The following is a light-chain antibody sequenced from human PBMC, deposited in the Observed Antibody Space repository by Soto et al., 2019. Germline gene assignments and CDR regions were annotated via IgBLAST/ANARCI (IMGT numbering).Light chain of an antibody. CDR2: DAS. Sequence: IKLTQSPSSLSAHVGDRGTITCQASQDISNYLTWYQQKPGEAPKLLIFDASNLETGVPSRFSGSGSGTDFTLTISSLQPEDFATYYCQQSYSTPPTFGQGTKVDIK. CDR3: QQSYSTPPT. J-gene: IGKJ1*01. CDR1: QDISNY. V-gene: IGKV1-39*01.